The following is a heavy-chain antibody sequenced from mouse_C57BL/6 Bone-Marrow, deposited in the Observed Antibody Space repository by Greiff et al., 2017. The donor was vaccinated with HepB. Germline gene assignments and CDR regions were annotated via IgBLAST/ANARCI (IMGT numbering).Heavy chain of an antibody. V-gene: IGHV1-76*01. D-gene: IGHD1-1*01. Sequence: VKLQESGAELVRPGASVKLSCKASGYTFTDYYINWVKQRPGQGLEWIARIYPGSGNTYYNEKFKGKATLTAEKSSSTAYMQLSSLTSEDSAVYFCARSRGLLRGFAYWGQGTLVTVSA. CDR1: GYTFTDYY. CDR3: ARSRGLLRGFAY. CDR2: IYPGSGNT. J-gene: IGHJ3*01.